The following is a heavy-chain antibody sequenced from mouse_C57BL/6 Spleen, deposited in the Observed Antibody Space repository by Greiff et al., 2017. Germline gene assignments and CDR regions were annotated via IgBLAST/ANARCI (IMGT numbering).Heavy chain of an antibody. V-gene: IGHV1-82*01. CDR3: ARDDPLWFAY. Sequence: QVQLQQSGPELVKPGASVKISCKASGYAFSSSWMNWVKQRPGKGLEWIGRIYPGDGDTNYNGKFKGKATLTADKSSSTAYMQLSSLTSEDSAVYFCARDDPLWFAYWGQGTLVTVSA. CDR1: GYAFSSSW. J-gene: IGHJ3*01. D-gene: IGHD2-3*01. CDR2: IYPGDGDT.